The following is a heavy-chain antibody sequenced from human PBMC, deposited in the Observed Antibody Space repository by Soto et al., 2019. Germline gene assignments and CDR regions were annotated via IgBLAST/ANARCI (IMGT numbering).Heavy chain of an antibody. CDR2: ISVYNGKT. CDR1: DKTFYG. D-gene: IGHD5-18*01. V-gene: IGHV1-18*01. Sequence: HVQLVQSGAAVRKPGASVKVSCKASDKTFYGIHWVRQAPGQGLEWMGWISVYNGKTKYAQKVQGRVTMTIDTSTSTAYMELMSLRFDDTAVYYCARGSDTAMVTGYWGQGTLVTVSS. J-gene: IGHJ4*02. CDR3: ARGSDTAMVTGY.